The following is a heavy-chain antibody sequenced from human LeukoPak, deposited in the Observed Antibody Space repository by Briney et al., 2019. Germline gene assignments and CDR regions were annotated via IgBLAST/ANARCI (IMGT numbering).Heavy chain of an antibody. D-gene: IGHD1-26*01. J-gene: IGHJ4*02. Sequence: GGSLRLSCAASGFTFSTYAMSWVRQAPGKGLEWVSAISGSGGSTYYADSVKGRFTISRDNAKNSLYLQMNSLRAEDTAVYYCARDRGGSYSAIDYWGQGTLVTVSS. CDR2: ISGSGGST. CDR1: GFTFSTYA. V-gene: IGHV3-23*01. CDR3: ARDRGGSYSAIDY.